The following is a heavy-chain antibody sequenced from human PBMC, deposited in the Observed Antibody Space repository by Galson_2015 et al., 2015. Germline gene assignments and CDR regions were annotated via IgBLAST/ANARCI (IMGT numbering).Heavy chain of an antibody. CDR2: ISYDGNEK. J-gene: IGHJ4*02. CDR1: GFTFNSYG. D-gene: IGHD5-18*01. V-gene: IGHV3-30*03. CDR3: ATPRRVDTAMSEFDY. Sequence: SLRLSCAASGFTFNSYGMHWVRQAPGKGLEWVAVISYDGNEKCYVDSVKGRFTISRDNSKNTLYLQMNSLRAEDTAVYYCATPRRVDTAMSEFDYWGQGTLVTVSS.